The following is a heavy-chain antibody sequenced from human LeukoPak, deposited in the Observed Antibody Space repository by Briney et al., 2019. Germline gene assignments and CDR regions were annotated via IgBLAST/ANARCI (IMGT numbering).Heavy chain of an antibody. CDR2: IYYSGST. J-gene: IGHJ4*02. CDR1: GGSISSSSYY. V-gene: IGHV4-39*07. Sequence: SETLSLTCTVSGGSISSSSYYWGWIRQPPGKGLEWIGSIYYSGSTYYNPSLKSRVTISVDTSKNQFSLKLSSVTAADTAVYYCARSSSWKQFDYWGQGTLVTVSS. D-gene: IGHD6-13*01. CDR3: ARSSSWKQFDY.